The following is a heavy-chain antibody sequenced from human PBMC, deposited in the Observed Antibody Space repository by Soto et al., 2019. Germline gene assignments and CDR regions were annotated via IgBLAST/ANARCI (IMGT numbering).Heavy chain of an antibody. CDR3: AREYCSSTSCPGGYYFDY. CDR2: IYYSGST. D-gene: IGHD2-2*01. CDR1: GGSISSGGYY. J-gene: IGHJ4*02. V-gene: IGHV4-31*03. Sequence: SQTLSLTCTVSGGSISSGGYYWSWIRQHPGKGLEWIGYIYYSGSTYYNPSLKSRVTISVDTSKNQFSLKLSSVTAADTAVYYCAREYCSSTSCPGGYYFDYWGQGTLVTVSS.